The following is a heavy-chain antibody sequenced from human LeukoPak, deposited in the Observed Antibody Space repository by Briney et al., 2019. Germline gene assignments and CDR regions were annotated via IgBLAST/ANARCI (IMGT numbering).Heavy chain of an antibody. CDR2: IYHSGST. CDR1: GYSISSGYY. V-gene: IGHV4-38-2*01. J-gene: IGHJ6*04. Sequence: SETLSLTCAVSGYSISSGYYWGWIPQPPGKGLEWIGSIYHSGSTYYNPSLKSRVTISVDTSKNQFSLKLSSVTAADTAVYYCAREVRDIVVVPAAMGGYYGMDVWGKGTTVTVSS. D-gene: IGHD2-2*01. CDR3: AREVRDIVVVPAAMGGYYGMDV.